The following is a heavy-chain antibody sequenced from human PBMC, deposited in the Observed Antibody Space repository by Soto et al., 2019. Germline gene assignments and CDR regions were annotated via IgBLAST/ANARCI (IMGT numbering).Heavy chain of an antibody. CDR3: ARDLRSGYGDYPINWFDP. Sequence: SETLSLTCTVSGGPMSSFYWTWIRQPPGKGLEWIGYIYYSGSTNYNPSLKSRVTISVDTSKNQFSLKLSSVTAADTAVYYCARDLRSGYGDYPINWFDPWGQGTLVTVSS. CDR2: IYYSGST. J-gene: IGHJ5*02. CDR1: GGPMSSFY. D-gene: IGHD4-17*01. V-gene: IGHV4-59*01.